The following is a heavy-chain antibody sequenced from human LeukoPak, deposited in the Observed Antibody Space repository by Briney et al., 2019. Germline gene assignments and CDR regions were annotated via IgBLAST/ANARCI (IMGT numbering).Heavy chain of an antibody. J-gene: IGHJ3*02. CDR2: ISAYNGNT. Sequence: ASVEVSCKASGYTFTSYGISWVRQAPGQGLEWMGWISAYNGNTNYAQKLQGRVTMTTDTSTSTAYMELRSLRSDDTAVYYCARDPAYYDSSGYYPTDAFDIWGQGTMVTVSS. V-gene: IGHV1-18*01. CDR3: ARDPAYYDSSGYYPTDAFDI. D-gene: IGHD3-22*01. CDR1: GYTFTSYG.